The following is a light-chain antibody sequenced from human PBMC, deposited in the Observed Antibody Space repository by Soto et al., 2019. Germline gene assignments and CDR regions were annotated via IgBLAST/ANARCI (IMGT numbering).Light chain of an antibody. CDR2: GVS. CDR3: QQYDSSWT. CDR1: QSVPSNF. J-gene: IGKJ1*01. V-gene: IGKV3-20*01. Sequence: EIVLTQSPGTLSLSPGERATLSCRASQSVPSNFLAWYQQQPGQPPILVSYGVSRRATGIPDRFSGCGSGTDFTLTIIRLEPEDFAVYYRQQYDSSWTFGQGTKVEIK.